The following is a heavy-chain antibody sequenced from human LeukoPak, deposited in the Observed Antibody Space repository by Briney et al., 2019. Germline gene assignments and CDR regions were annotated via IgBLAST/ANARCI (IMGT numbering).Heavy chain of an antibody. J-gene: IGHJ4*02. Sequence: PGRSLRLSCAASGFTFDDYAMHWVRQAPGKGLERVSSISWNSGSIGYVDSVKGRFTISRDNAKNSLYLQMNSLRAEDTALYYCAKGPYYDILTGYHDYWGQGTLVTVSS. CDR3: AKGPYYDILTGYHDY. CDR2: ISWNSGSI. CDR1: GFTFDDYA. V-gene: IGHV3-9*01. D-gene: IGHD3-9*01.